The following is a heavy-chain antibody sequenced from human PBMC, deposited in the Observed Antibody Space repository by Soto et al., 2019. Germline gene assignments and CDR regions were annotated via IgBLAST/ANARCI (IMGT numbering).Heavy chain of an antibody. V-gene: IGHV1-69*08. Sequence: QVQLVQSGAEVKKPGSSVKVSCKASGGTFSSYTISWVRQAPGQGLEWMGRIIPILGIANYAQKFQGRVTITAEKSTRTAYMELSSLRSEDTAVYYCAREGEELAFDYWGQGTLVTVSS. CDR1: GGTFSSYT. CDR2: IIPILGIA. J-gene: IGHJ4*02. CDR3: AREGEELAFDY. D-gene: IGHD3-10*01.